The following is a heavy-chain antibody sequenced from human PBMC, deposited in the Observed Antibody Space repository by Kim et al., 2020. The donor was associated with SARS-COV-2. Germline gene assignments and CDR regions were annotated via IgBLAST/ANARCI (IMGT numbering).Heavy chain of an antibody. CDR1: GGTFSSYA. Sequence: SVKVSCKASGGTFSSYAISWVRQAPGQGLEWLGRIIPILGIANYAQKFQGRVTITADKSTSTAYMELSSLRSEDTAVYYCARDFSGSSSPDYWGQGTLVTVSS. CDR3: ARDFSGSSSPDY. J-gene: IGHJ4*02. D-gene: IGHD6-13*01. V-gene: IGHV1-69*04. CDR2: IIPILGIA.